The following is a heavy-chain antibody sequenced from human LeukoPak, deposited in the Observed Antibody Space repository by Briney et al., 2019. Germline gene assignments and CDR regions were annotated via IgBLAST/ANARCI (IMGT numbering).Heavy chain of an antibody. CDR3: ATILTGYYRDY. CDR1: GFPFNNYW. CDR2: INSDGSFT. Sequence: PGGPLRLPCTPSGFPFNNYWEHWAPQAPGKGLVWVSRINSDGSFTNFADSVKGRFTISRDNAKNTLYLQMSSLRAEDTAVYYCATILTGYYRDYWGQGTLVTVSS. V-gene: IGHV3-74*01. D-gene: IGHD3-9*01. J-gene: IGHJ4*02.